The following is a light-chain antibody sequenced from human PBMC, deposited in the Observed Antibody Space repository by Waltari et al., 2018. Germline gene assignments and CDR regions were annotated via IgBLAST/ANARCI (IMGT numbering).Light chain of an antibody. CDR2: GAS. J-gene: IGKJ1*01. Sequence: EIVLTQSPGILSLSPGERATLSCRASQSVSRTLAWYQQKPGQGPRLLISGASTRATGIPDRFSGGGSGTDFSLTISRLEPEDFAVYYCQHYVRLPATFGQGTKVEIK. V-gene: IGKV3-20*01. CDR3: QHYVRLPAT. CDR1: QSVSRT.